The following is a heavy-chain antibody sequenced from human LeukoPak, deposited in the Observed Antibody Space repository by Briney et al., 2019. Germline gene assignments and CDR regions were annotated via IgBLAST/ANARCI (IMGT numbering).Heavy chain of an antibody. CDR2: INSAGSST. CDR3: VRVGRVQGPAYDI. J-gene: IGHJ3*02. V-gene: IGHV3-74*01. Sequence: GGSLRLSCVASGFSFSSYWMPWVRHAPGKGLVWVSRINSAGSSTNYADSVKGRVTISRDNAKKTLFLQINSLRHEDTAVYYCVRVGRVQGPAYDIWGRGTMVTVSS. CDR1: GFSFSSYW. D-gene: IGHD1-14*01.